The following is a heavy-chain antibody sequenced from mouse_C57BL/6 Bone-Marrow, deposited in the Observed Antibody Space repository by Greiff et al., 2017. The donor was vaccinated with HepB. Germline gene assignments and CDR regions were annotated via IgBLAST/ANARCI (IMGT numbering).Heavy chain of an antibody. J-gene: IGHJ2*01. V-gene: IGHV14-3*01. CDR3: ARRNRYFDY. CDR2: IDPANGNT. Sequence: VQLQQSVAELVRPGASVKLSCTASGFNLKNTYMHWVKQRPEQGLEWIGRIDPANGNTKYAPKFQGKATITADTSSNTAYRQLSSLTSEDTAIYYCARRNRYFDYWGQGTTLTVSS. CDR1: GFNLKNTY.